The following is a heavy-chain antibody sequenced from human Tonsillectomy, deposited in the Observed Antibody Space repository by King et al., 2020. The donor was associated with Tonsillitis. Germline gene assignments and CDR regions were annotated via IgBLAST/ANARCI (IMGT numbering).Heavy chain of an antibody. CDR3: ARGGGSSSWYDSSFDY. D-gene: IGHD6-13*01. J-gene: IGHJ4*02. Sequence: VQLQESGPGLVKPSEILSLTCTVSGGSISSHYWSWIRQPPGEGLELIGYIYHSGSTKYNPSLKSRVSISVDTSKNQFSLKLSCVTAADTAVDYCARGGGSSSWYDSSFDYWGQGTLVTVSS. CDR2: IYHSGST. V-gene: IGHV4-59*11. CDR1: GGSISSHY.